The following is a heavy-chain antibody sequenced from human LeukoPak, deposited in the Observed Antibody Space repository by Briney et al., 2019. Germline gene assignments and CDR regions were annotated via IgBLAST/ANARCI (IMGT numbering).Heavy chain of an antibody. D-gene: IGHD2-2*02. CDR2: FSGSGGST. Sequence: GGSLRLSCAASGFTFSNYAMSWVRQAPGKGLEWVSAFSGSGGSTYYADSVKGRFTISRDNSKNTLYLQMNSLRAEDTAVYYCAKDVGYCSSTTCYKPFDYWGQGTLVTVSS. V-gene: IGHV3-23*01. J-gene: IGHJ4*02. CDR1: GFTFSNYA. CDR3: AKDVGYCSSTTCYKPFDY.